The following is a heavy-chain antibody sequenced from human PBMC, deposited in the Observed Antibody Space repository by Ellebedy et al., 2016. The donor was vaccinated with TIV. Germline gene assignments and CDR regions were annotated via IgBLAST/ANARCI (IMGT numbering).Heavy chain of an antibody. Sequence: AASVKVSCKASGYTFTTYPMHLVRLAPGQGLEWLGRVKTGHGNTKYSQKFQGRVTITRDTSASTAFMELSSLRSEDTAVYFCAREAIAAAKIQPNLEYWGQGTLVTVSS. CDR2: VKTGHGNT. CDR3: AREAIAAAKIQPNLEY. J-gene: IGHJ4*02. D-gene: IGHD6-13*01. CDR1: GYTFTTYP. V-gene: IGHV1-3*04.